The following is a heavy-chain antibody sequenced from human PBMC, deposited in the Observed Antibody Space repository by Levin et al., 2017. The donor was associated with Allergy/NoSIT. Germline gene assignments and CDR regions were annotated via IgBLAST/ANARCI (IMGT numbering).Heavy chain of an antibody. D-gene: IGHD3-16*01. J-gene: IGHJ4*02. CDR3: TTELMGDTFDY. CDR1: GFTFSNAW. V-gene: IGHV3-15*07. CDR2: IKSKTDGGTT. Sequence: LSLTCAASGFTFSNAWMNWVRQAPGKGLEWVGRIKSKTDGGTTDYAAPVKGRFTISRDDSKNTLYLQMNSLKTEDTAVYYCTTELMGDTFDYWGQGTLVTVSS.